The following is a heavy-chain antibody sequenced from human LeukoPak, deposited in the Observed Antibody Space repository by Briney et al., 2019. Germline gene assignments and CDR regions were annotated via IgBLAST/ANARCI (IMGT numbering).Heavy chain of an antibody. J-gene: IGHJ4*02. CDR1: GGSISSGGYS. D-gene: IGHD5-18*01. Sequence: PSQTLSLTCAVSGGSISSGGYSWSWIRQPPGKGLEWIGYIYHSESTYHNPSLKSRVTISVDRSKNQFSLKLSSVTAADTAVYYCARGEMDTAMVTLGFDYWGQGTLVTVSS. CDR2: IYHSEST. CDR3: ARGEMDTAMVTLGFDY. V-gene: IGHV4-30-2*01.